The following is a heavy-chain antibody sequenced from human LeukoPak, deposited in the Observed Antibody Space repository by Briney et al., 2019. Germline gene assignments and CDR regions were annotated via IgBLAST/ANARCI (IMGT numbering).Heavy chain of an antibody. V-gene: IGHV3-53*01. Sequence: GGSLRLSCAASGFTVSSNYMSWVRQAPGKGLEWVSVIYSGGSTYYADSVKGRFTISRDNAKNSLYLQMNSLRAEDTAVYYCARDSYDVGFYFDYWGQGTLITVSS. J-gene: IGHJ4*02. D-gene: IGHD3-16*01. CDR2: IYSGGST. CDR3: ARDSYDVGFYFDY. CDR1: GFTVSSNY.